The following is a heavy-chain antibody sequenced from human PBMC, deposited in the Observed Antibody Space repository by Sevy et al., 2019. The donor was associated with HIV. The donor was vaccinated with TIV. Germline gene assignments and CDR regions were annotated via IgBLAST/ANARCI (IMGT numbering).Heavy chain of an antibody. D-gene: IGHD1-26*01. CDR3: ARGATKTGSYSGAY. V-gene: IGHV3-21*01. Sequence: GGSLRLSCVASGFTFSNYSMNWVRQAPGKGLEWVSSITSGGSYIYYADSVKGRFTISRDNAKNSGYLQMNSLRAEDTAVYFCARGATKTGSYSGAYWGQGTLVTVSS. CDR2: ITSGGSYI. CDR1: GFTFSNYS. J-gene: IGHJ4*02.